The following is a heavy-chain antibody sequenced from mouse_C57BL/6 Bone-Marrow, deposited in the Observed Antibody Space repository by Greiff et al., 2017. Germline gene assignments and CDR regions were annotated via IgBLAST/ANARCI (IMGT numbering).Heavy chain of an antibody. D-gene: IGHD1-1*01. CDR3: ARVPYYYGFDY. Sequence: EVKLVESGGGLVKPGGSLKLSCAASGFTFSSYAMSWVRQTPEKRLEWVATISDGGSYTYYPDNVKGRFTISRDTAKNNLYLQMSHLKSEDTAMYYCARVPYYYGFDYWGQGTTLTVSS. V-gene: IGHV5-4*03. CDR1: GFTFSSYA. CDR2: ISDGGSYT. J-gene: IGHJ2*01.